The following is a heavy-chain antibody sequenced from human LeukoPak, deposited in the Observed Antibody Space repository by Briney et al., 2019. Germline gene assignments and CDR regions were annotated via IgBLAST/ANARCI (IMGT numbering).Heavy chain of an antibody. CDR2: INRDGSEK. CDR3: ARDDEYSGTRD. J-gene: IGHJ4*02. V-gene: IGHV3-7*01. CDR1: GFIFSNYW. Sequence: PGGSLRLSCAASGFIFSNYWMSWVRQAPGKGLEWVANINRDGSEKYYVDSVKDRFTITRDNAKNSLYLQMNSLRAEDTAVYYCARDDEYSGTRDWGQGTLVTVSS. D-gene: IGHD5-18*01.